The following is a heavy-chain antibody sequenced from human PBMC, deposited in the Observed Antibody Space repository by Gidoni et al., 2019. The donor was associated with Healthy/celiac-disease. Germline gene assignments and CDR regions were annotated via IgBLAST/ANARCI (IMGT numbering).Heavy chain of an antibody. J-gene: IGHJ6*03. Sequence: EVQLVESGGGLVQPGGSLRLSCAASGFTFSRSWMSWVRQAPGKGLEWVANIKQDGSEKYYVDSVKGRFTISRDNAKNSLYLQMNSLRAEDTAVYYCAREAYSSGWYRGDYYYYYMDVWGKGTTVTVSS. V-gene: IGHV3-7*03. CDR2: IKQDGSEK. D-gene: IGHD6-19*01. CDR1: GFTFSRSW. CDR3: AREAYSSGWYRGDYYYYYMDV.